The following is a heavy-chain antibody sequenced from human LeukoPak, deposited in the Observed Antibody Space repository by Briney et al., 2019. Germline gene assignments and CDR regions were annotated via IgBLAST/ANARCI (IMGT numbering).Heavy chain of an antibody. J-gene: IGHJ4*02. CDR1: GFTFSSYG. Sequence: GRSLRLSCAASGFTFSSYGMHWVRQAPGKGLEWVAVIWYDGSNKYYADSVKGRFTISRDNSKNTLYLQMNSLRAEDTAVYYCAKGGAEWELLYGQGEFDYWGQGTLVTVSS. D-gene: IGHD1-26*01. CDR3: AKGGAEWELLYGQGEFDY. CDR2: IWYDGSNK. V-gene: IGHV3-33*06.